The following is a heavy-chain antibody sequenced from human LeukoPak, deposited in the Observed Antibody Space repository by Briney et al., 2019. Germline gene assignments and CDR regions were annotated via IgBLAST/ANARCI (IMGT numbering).Heavy chain of an antibody. Sequence: GGSLRLSCSASGFTFSSFYMSWVRHAPGKGLEWVANINQAGTDKYYAGSVKGRFTVSRDNANNSVYLQMNSLRVEDTGIYFCARSLWPDDLWGQGTRVIVSS. CDR2: INQAGTDK. CDR3: ARSLWPDDL. D-gene: IGHD3-16*02. CDR1: GFTFSSFY. V-gene: IGHV3-7*03. J-gene: IGHJ5*02.